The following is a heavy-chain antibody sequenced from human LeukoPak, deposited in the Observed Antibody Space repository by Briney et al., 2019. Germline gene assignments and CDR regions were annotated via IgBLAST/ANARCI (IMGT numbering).Heavy chain of an antibody. D-gene: IGHD4/OR15-4a*01. J-gene: IGHJ4*02. V-gene: IGHV3-53*01. CDR1: GFTFSSYW. Sequence: PGGSLRLSCVASGFTFSSYWMTWVRQAPGKGLEWVSFIYSGGSTHYSDSVKGRFTISRDNSKNTLYLQMNSLRAEDTAVYYCARRAGAYSHPYDYWGQGTLVTVSS. CDR3: ARRAGAYSHPYDY. CDR2: IYSGGST.